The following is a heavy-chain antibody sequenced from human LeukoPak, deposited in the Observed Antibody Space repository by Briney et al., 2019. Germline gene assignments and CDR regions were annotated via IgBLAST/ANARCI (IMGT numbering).Heavy chain of an antibody. V-gene: IGHV3-49*03. CDR2: IRSKAYGGTT. D-gene: IGHD2-15*01. CDR3: TRAGVVVVVAATPFDY. Sequence: PGGSLRLSCTASGFTFGDYAMSWFRQAPGKGLEWVGFIRSKAYGGTTEYAASVKGRFTISRDDSKSIAYLQMNSLKTEDTAVHYCTRAGVVVVVAATPFDYWGQGTLVTVSS. J-gene: IGHJ4*02. CDR1: GFTFGDYA.